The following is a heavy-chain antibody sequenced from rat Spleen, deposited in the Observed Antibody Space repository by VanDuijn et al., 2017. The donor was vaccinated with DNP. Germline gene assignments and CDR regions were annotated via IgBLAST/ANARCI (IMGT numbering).Heavy chain of an antibody. Sequence: EVQLVESGGGLVQPGRSLKLSCAASGFTFSNYDMAWVRQTPTKGLEWVASISPGGYNTYYRDSVKSRFTISRDNAKNTQYLQMDSLRSEDTATYYCASIYYYDGSYYSPYVMDAWGQGASVTVSS. CDR1: GFTFSNYD. D-gene: IGHD1-12*02. J-gene: IGHJ4*01. CDR2: ISPGGYNT. CDR3: ASIYYYDGSYYSPYVMDA. V-gene: IGHV5S14*01.